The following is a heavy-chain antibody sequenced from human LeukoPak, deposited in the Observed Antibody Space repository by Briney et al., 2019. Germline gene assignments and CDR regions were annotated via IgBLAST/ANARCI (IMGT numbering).Heavy chain of an antibody. CDR3: ARGENWSPYYYYMDV. D-gene: IGHD2/OR15-2a*01. V-gene: IGHV1-8*01. CDR2: MNPNSGNT. J-gene: IGHJ6*03. CDR1: GYTFTSYG. Sequence: ASVKVSCKASGYTFTSYGINWVRQATGQGLEWMGWMNPNSGNTGYAQKFQGRVTMTRNTSISTAYMELSSLRSEDTAVYYCARGENWSPYYYYMDVWGKGTTVTVSS.